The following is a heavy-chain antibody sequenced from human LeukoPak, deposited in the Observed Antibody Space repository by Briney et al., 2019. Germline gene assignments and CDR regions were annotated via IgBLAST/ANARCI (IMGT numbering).Heavy chain of an antibody. D-gene: IGHD1-26*01. V-gene: IGHV3-9*01. Sequence: GGSLRLSCVASGFPFDDYAMHWVRQAPGKGLEWVSGISWNSGSIAYADSVKGRLTISRDNAKNSLFLQMNSLKPEDTALYYCAKDIRGTYSLDYWGQGTLVTVSS. CDR1: GFPFDDYA. CDR3: AKDIRGTYSLDY. CDR2: ISWNSGSI. J-gene: IGHJ4*02.